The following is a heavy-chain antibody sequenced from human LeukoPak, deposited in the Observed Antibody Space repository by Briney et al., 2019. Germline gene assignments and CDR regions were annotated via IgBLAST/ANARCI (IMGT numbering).Heavy chain of an antibody. CDR3: AKGYYDTSGYYYVYFDY. CDR2: INPNSGGS. V-gene: IGHV1-2*02. Sequence: GASVKVSCKASGYTFTGYFMHWVRQAPGQGLEWMGWINPNSGGSNFAQKFQGRVTMTRDTSISTAYMELSRLRPDDTAVYYCAKGYYDTSGYYYVYFDYWGQGTLVTVSS. D-gene: IGHD3-22*01. CDR1: GYTFTGYF. J-gene: IGHJ4*02.